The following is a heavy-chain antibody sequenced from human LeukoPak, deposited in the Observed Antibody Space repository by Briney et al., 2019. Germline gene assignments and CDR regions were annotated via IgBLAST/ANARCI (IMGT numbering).Heavy chain of an antibody. V-gene: IGHV3-30*02. J-gene: IGHJ5*02. Sequence: GGSLRLSCAASGFTFSSYGMHWVRQAPGKGLEWVAFIRYDGSNKYYADSVKGRFTISRDNSKNTLYLQMNSLRAEDTAVYYCAKDRWFHAYNWFDPWGQGTLVTLSS. CDR3: AKDRWFHAYNWFDP. D-gene: IGHD3-10*01. CDR2: IRYDGSNK. CDR1: GFTFSSYG.